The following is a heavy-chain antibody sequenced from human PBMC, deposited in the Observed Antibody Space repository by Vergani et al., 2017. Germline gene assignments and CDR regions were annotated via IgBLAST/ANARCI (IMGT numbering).Heavy chain of an antibody. V-gene: IGHV4-61*02. D-gene: IGHD4-11*01. CDR1: GGSISSGSYY. CDR3: ARDTTGYYYYYYMDV. J-gene: IGHJ6*03. CDR2: IYTSGST. Sequence: QVQLQESGPGLVKPSQTLSLTCTVSGGSISSGSYYWSWIRQPAGKGLDWIGRIYTSGSTNYNPSLKSRVTIPVDTSKNQFSLKLSSVTAADTAVYYCARDTTGYYYYYYMDVWGKGTTVTVSS.